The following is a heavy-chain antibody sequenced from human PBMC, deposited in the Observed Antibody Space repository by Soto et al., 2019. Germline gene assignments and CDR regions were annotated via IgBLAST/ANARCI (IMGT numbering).Heavy chain of an antibody. CDR1: GGSFSGYY. J-gene: IGHJ4*02. CDR2: INHSGST. V-gene: IGHV4-34*01. D-gene: IGHD3-9*01. CDR3: ARVYYDILTGYYTLIDY. Sequence: SETLSLTCAVYGGSFSGYYWSWIRQPPGKGLEWIGEINHSGSTNYNPSLKSRVTISVDMSKNQFSLKLSSVTAADTAVYYCARVYYDILTGYYTLIDYWGQGTLVTVSS.